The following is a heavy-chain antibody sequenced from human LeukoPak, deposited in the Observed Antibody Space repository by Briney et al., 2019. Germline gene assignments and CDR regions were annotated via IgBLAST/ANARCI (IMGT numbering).Heavy chain of an antibody. V-gene: IGHV3-30*03. CDR2: IALDGSRK. J-gene: IGHJ4*02. CDR1: GVTFSHYH. CDR3: ARDQGDASGWFFDY. D-gene: IGHD6-19*01. Sequence: GGSLRLSCAASGVTFSHYHIHWVRQAPGKGLEWVTVIALDGSRKIYADSVKGRFTISRDNSKNTVSLQMNSLGVEDTAVYYCARDQGDASGWFFDYWGQGARVIVSP.